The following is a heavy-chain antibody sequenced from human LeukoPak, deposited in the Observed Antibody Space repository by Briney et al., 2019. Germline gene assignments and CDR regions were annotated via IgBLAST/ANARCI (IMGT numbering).Heavy chain of an antibody. CDR3: ARAGGYCSGGSCGRGFDY. J-gene: IGHJ4*02. Sequence: AETLSLPCAVYGVSFSGYYLSWIRQPPGKGLEWIGQINHSRSTNYNPSLKSRVTISVDTYKNQFSLKRSSVTAADTVVYYCARAGGYCSGGSCGRGFDYWGQGTLVTVS. D-gene: IGHD2-15*01. CDR1: GVSFSGYY. V-gene: IGHV4-34*01. CDR2: INHSRST.